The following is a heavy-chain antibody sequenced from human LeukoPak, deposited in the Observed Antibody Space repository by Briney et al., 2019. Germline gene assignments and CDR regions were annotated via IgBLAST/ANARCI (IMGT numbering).Heavy chain of an antibody. CDR3: ARSSLGVLRFLP. CDR2: TYYRSKWYN. V-gene: IGHV6-1*01. J-gene: IGHJ5*02. Sequence: SQTLSLTCAISGDSVSSNSAAWNWIRQSPSRGLEWLGRTYYRSKWYNDYAVSVKSRITINPDTAKNRFSLQLNSVTPEDTAVYFCARSSLGVLRFLPWGQGTLVTVSS. D-gene: IGHD3-3*01. CDR1: GDSVSSNSAA.